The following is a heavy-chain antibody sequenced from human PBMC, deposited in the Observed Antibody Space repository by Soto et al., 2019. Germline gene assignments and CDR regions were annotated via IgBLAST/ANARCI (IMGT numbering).Heavy chain of an antibody. CDR3: ALDRAAIAAAGRAGYYGMDV. V-gene: IGHV1-18*01. CDR1: GYTFTSYG. J-gene: IGHJ6*02. Sequence: ASVKVSCKASGYTFTSYGISWVRQAPGQGLEWMGWISAYNGNTNYAQKLQGRVTMTTDTSTSTAYMELRSLRSDDTAVYFCALDRAAIAAAGRAGYYGMDVWGQGTTVTVSS. D-gene: IGHD6-13*01. CDR2: ISAYNGNT.